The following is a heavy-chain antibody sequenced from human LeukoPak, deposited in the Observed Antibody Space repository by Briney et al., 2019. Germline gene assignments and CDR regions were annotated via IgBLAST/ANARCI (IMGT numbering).Heavy chain of an antibody. D-gene: IGHD5-24*01. CDR1: GFSLSSYN. Sequence: PGGSLRLSCVASGFSLSSYNMNWVRQAPGKGLEWVSSISTSSYYVYYTDSVRGRFIISRDNTRNSLYLQMNSLRAEDTAMYYCARDRRDGYNVLDYWGQGTLVTVSS. CDR2: ISTSSYYV. CDR3: ARDRRDGYNVLDY. J-gene: IGHJ4*02. V-gene: IGHV3-21*01.